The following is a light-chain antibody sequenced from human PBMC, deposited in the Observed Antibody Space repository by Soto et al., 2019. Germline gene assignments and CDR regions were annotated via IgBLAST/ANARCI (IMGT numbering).Light chain of an antibody. CDR1: QGISSY. J-gene: IGKJ5*01. CDR2: AAS. CDR3: QQLNSYPLT. V-gene: IGKV1-9*01. Sequence: DIQLTQSPSFLSASVLDRVSITCVASQGISSYLAWYQQKPGKAPKLLIYAASSLQSGVPSRFSGSGSGTDFTLTITSLQPEDFASYYCQQLNSYPLTFGQGTRLEIK.